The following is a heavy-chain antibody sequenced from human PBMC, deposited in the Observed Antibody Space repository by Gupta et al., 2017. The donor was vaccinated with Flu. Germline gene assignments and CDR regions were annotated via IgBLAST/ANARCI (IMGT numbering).Heavy chain of an antibody. Sequence: VQLVSAGAEEQKPLASVKVCCKEPGYTLTSYYIHWMRQAPGHDLEWMGIINPTGGSTSYAERFQGRVTISSDTSTSTVHMELSSLRSDDTAVYYCAKSYTEYGYTDFWGQGTLITVSS. CDR2: INPTGGST. J-gene: IGHJ4*02. CDR3: AKSYTEYGYTDF. V-gene: IGHV1-46*01. D-gene: IGHD2-2*02. CDR1: GYTLTSYY.